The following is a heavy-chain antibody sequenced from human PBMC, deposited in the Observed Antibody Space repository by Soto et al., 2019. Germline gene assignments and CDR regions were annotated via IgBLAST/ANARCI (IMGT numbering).Heavy chain of an antibody. CDR1: GGSYSGYY. V-gene: IGHV4-34*01. CDR3: ARTNPPRMIAAAGTIDY. D-gene: IGHD6-13*01. J-gene: IGHJ4*02. CDR2: INHSGST. Sequence: SETLSLTCAVYGGSYSGYYWSWIRQPPVKGLEWIGEINHSGSTNYNPSLKSRVTISVDTSKNQFSLKLSSVTAADTAVYYCARTNPPRMIAAAGTIDYWGQGTLVTVSS.